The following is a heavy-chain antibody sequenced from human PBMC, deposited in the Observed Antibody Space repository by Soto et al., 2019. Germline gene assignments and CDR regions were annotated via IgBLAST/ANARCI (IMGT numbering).Heavy chain of an antibody. Sequence: GASVKVSCKASGYTFTSYGISWVRQAPGQGLEWMGWISAYNGNTNYAQKFQGRVTITADESTSTAYMELSSLRSEDTAVYYCARDLNWFDPWGQGTLVTVSS. CDR1: GYTFTSYG. J-gene: IGHJ5*02. CDR2: ISAYNGNT. V-gene: IGHV1-18*01. CDR3: ARDLNWFDP.